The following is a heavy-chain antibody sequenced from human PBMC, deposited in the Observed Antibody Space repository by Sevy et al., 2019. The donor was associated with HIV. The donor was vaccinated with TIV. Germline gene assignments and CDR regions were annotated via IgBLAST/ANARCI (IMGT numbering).Heavy chain of an antibody. CDR3: VRDDRDGYFEY. V-gene: IGHV1-2*02. CDR2: INPDSGGP. CDR1: GYTFTGYY. Sequence: RASVKVSWKASGYTFTGYYMHWMRQAPGQGLEWMGWINPDSGGPTYAPKFQGRVTLTRDTSISTAYMDLSRLKSDDTAVYYCVRDDRDGYFEYWGQGTLVTVSS. J-gene: IGHJ4*02.